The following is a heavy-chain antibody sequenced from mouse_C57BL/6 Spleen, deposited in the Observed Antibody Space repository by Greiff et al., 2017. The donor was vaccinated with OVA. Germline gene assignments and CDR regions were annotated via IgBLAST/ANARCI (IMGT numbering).Heavy chain of an antibody. D-gene: IGHD4-1*01. V-gene: IGHV1-81*01. CDR3: ARVTGTMGY. CDR2: IYPRSGNT. CDR1: GYTFTSYG. J-gene: IGHJ4*01. Sequence: QVHVKQSGAELARPGASVKLSCKASGYTFTSYGISWVKQRTGQGLEWIGEIYPRSGNTYYNEKFKGKATLTADKSSSTAYMELRSLTSEDSAVYFCARVTGTMGYWGQGTSVTVSS.